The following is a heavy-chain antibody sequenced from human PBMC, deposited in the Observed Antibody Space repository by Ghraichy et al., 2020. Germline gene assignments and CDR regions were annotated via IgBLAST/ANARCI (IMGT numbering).Heavy chain of an antibody. Sequence: SETLSLTCTVSGGSISGFYWSWIRQPPGKGLEWIGYVYYSGSTSYNPSLKSRVTISVDTSKNQFSLKLSSVTAADTAVYYCARRGSAAYPFDYWGQGTLVTLSS. V-gene: IGHV4-59*01. J-gene: IGHJ4*02. CDR3: ARRGSAAYPFDY. CDR2: VYYSGST. CDR1: GGSISGFY. D-gene: IGHD2-15*01.